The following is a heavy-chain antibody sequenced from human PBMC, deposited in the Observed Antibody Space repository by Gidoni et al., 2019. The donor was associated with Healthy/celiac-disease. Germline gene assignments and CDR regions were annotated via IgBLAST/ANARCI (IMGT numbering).Heavy chain of an antibody. V-gene: IGHV3-74*01. J-gene: IGHJ5*02. CDR1: GFTSRSYW. CDR3: ARDRVVTAIPCWFDP. D-gene: IGHD2-21*02. Sequence: EVQLVESGGGLVQPGGSLSLSCAASGFTSRSYWMHWVRQAPGKGLGWVSRINSDGSSTSYADSVKGRFTISRDNAKNTLYLQMNSLRAEDTAVYYCARDRVVTAIPCWFDPWGQGTLVTVSS. CDR2: INSDGSST.